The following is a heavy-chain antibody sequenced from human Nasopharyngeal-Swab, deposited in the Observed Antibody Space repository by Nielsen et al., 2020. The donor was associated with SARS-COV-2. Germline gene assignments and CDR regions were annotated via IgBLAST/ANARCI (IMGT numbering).Heavy chain of an antibody. J-gene: IGHJ4*02. CDR2: IYPGDSDT. CDR3: ARGRAWFGEKHDY. V-gene: IGHV5-51*01. D-gene: IGHD3-10*01. Sequence: KVSCKGSGYSFTSYWIGWVRQMPGKGLEWMGIIYPGDSDTRYSPSFQGQVTISADKSISTAYLQWSSLKAPDTAMYYCARGRAWFGEKHDYWGQGTLVTVSS. CDR1: GYSFTSYW.